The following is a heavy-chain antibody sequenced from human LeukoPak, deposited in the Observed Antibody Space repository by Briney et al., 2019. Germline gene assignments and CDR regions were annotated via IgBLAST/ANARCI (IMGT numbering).Heavy chain of an antibody. Sequence: SETLSLTCTVSGGSISSYYWSWIRQPPGKGLEWIGYIYYSGSTNYNPSLKSRVTISVDTSKNQFSLKLSSVTAADTAVYYCARVGQWLLQDYFDYWGQGTLVTVSS. CDR2: IYYSGST. CDR1: GGSISSYY. V-gene: IGHV4-59*12. D-gene: IGHD6-19*01. CDR3: ARVGQWLLQDYFDY. J-gene: IGHJ4*02.